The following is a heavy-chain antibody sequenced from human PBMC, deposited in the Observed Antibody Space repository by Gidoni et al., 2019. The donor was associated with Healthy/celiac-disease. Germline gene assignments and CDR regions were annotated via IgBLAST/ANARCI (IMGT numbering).Heavy chain of an antibody. D-gene: IGHD3-22*01. CDR3: ARAQLTMIVVGPFDY. V-gene: IGHV3-11*01. J-gene: IGHJ4*02. Sequence: QVQLVESGGGLVKPGGSLRLYCAASGFPLSDYYMSWLRQAPGKGLEWFSYIRSSGSTIYYADSVKGRFTISRDNAKNSLYLQMNSLRAEDTAVYYCARAQLTMIVVGPFDYWGQGTLVTVSS. CDR2: IRSSGSTI. CDR1: GFPLSDYY.